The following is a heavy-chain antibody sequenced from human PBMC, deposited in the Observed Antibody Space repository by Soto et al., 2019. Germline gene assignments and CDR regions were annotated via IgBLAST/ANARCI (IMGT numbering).Heavy chain of an antibody. D-gene: IGHD6-13*01. Sequence: PSETLSLTCAVYGGSLSGYYWSWIRQPPGKGLEWIGEINHSGSTNYNPSLKSRVTISVDTSKNQFSLKLSSVTAADTAVYYCVRGRHSTDLKYFFNFRMDVWGQGTTVTVSS. CDR3: VRGRHSTDLKYFFNFRMDV. CDR1: GGSLSGYY. J-gene: IGHJ6*02. CDR2: INHSGST. V-gene: IGHV4-34*01.